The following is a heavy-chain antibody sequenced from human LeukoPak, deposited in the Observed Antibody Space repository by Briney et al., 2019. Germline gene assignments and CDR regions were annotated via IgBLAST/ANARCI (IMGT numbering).Heavy chain of an antibody. D-gene: IGHD6-19*01. V-gene: IGHV3-21*01. CDR2: ISSSSTYI. CDR1: GFTFSSYN. Sequence: TGGSLRLSCAASGFTFSSYNMNWVRQAPGKGLEWVSSISSSSTYIYYAAPVKGRFTISRDNAKNSLYLQMNSLRAEDTAVYYCASGDVAVAGTGFDYWGQGTLVTVSS. J-gene: IGHJ4*02. CDR3: ASGDVAVAGTGFDY.